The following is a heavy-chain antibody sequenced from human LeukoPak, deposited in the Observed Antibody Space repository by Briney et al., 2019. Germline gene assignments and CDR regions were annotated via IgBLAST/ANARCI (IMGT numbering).Heavy chain of an antibody. Sequence: TGGSLRLSCAASGFTVSSNYMSWVRQAPGKGLEWVSVIYSGGSTYYADSVKGRFTISRDNSKNTLYLQMNSLRAEDTAVYYCATEIAAATSYYFDYWGQGTLVTVSS. CDR2: IYSGGST. V-gene: IGHV3-66*01. D-gene: IGHD6-13*01. J-gene: IGHJ4*02. CDR3: ATEIAAATSYYFDY. CDR1: GFTVSSNY.